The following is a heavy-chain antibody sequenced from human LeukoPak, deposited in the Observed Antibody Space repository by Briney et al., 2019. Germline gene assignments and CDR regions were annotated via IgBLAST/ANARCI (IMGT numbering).Heavy chain of an antibody. CDR2: IYHSGTT. V-gene: IGHV4-38-2*02. CDR3: ARGPAAGIDTGHYDY. Sequence: SETLPLTCSVSGDSISSAFYWGWIRQPPGKGLEWIGSIYHSGTTYYNPSLKSRVTISVDTSKNQFSLKLTSVTAADTAVYYCARGPAAGIDTGHYDYWGQGTLVTVSS. CDR1: GDSISSAFY. D-gene: IGHD6-13*01. J-gene: IGHJ4*02.